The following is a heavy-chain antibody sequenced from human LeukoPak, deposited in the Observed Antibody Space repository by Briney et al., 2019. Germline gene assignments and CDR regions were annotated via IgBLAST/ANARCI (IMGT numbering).Heavy chain of an antibody. V-gene: IGHV3-23*01. CDR2: ISGSGGST. D-gene: IGHD2-2*02. CDR3: AKEYTFHYSRIDY. Sequence: GGTLRLSCAASGFTFSNYGMSWVRQAPGKGLERVSGISGSGGSTYYAESVKGRFTISRDNSKNTLYLQMNSLRAEDTAVYYCAKEYTFHYSRIDYWGQGTLVTVSS. J-gene: IGHJ4*02. CDR1: GFTFSNYG.